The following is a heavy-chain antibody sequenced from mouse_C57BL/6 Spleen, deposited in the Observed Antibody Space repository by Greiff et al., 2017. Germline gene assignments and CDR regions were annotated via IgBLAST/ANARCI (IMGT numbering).Heavy chain of an antibody. CDR1: GYTFTDYN. D-gene: IGHD1-1*01. J-gene: IGHJ4*01. CDR3: AREVYNYDYAMDY. V-gene: IGHV1-22*01. CDR2: INPNNGGT. Sequence: VQLKQSGPELVKPGASVKMSCKASGYTFTDYNMHWVKQSHGKSLEWIGYINPNNGGTSYNQKFKGKATLTVNKSSSTAYMELRSLTSEDSAVYYCAREVYNYDYAMDYWGQGTSVTVSS.